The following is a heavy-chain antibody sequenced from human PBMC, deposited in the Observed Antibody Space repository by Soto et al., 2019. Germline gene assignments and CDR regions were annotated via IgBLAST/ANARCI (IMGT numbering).Heavy chain of an antibody. CDR1: GFTVDDHA. Sequence: EVLLLESGGGFVQPGGFLRLSCGSPGFTVDDHAMHLVRQPPGGGPEWVAGISWKSDSEGYADSVKGRFSISRGNIQHSVHLQMNSLRPEDTALYYCARDTGLYHDGMDVWGQGTRVTVSS. V-gene: IGHV3-9*01. J-gene: IGHJ6*02. D-gene: IGHD2-2*01. CDR3: ARDTGLYHDGMDV. CDR2: ISWKSDSE.